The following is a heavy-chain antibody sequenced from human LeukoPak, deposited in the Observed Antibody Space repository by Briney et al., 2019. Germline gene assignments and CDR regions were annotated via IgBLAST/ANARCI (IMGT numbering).Heavy chain of an antibody. CDR3: ARANYGSGSNYYYGLDV. CDR1: GFTFSIYG. CDR2: IWFDGSNK. Sequence: GGSLRLSCGASGFTFSIYGMHWVRQAPGKGLEWVAVIWFDGSNKYYADSVKGRFTISRDNSKNTLYLQINSLRAEDTAVYYCARANYGSGSNYYYGLDVWGQGTTVTVSS. J-gene: IGHJ6*02. V-gene: IGHV3-33*01. D-gene: IGHD3-10*01.